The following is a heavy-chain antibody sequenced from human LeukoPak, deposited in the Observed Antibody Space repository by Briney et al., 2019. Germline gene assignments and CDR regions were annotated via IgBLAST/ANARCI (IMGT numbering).Heavy chain of an antibody. V-gene: IGHV3-64*01. CDR2: ISSNGGST. D-gene: IGHD6-19*01. J-gene: IGHJ4*02. Sequence: GGSLRLSCAASGFTFSSYPMHWVRQAPGKGLEYVSAISSNGGSTYYANSVKGRFTMSRDNSKNTLYLQMGSLRAEDTAVYYCARDRQWLFDFWGQGTLVTVSS. CDR1: GFTFSSYP. CDR3: ARDRQWLFDF.